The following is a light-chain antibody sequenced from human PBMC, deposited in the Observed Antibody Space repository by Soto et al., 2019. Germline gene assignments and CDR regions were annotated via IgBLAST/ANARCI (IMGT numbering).Light chain of an antibody. J-gene: IGKJ1*01. CDR1: QSISTY. Sequence: DIQMTQSPSSLSASIGDRVTITCRASQSISTYLNWYQHKPGKPPKLLVYGASTLQSGVPSRFSGSGSGTEFTLTISSLQPDDFATYYCQQYNSYSWTFGQGTKVAIK. V-gene: IGKV1-39*01. CDR2: GAS. CDR3: QQYNSYSWT.